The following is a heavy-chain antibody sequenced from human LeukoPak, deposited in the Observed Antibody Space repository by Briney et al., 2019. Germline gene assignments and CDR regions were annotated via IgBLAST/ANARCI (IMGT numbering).Heavy chain of an antibody. J-gene: IGHJ4*02. CDR1: GGSISSSAW. Sequence: SETLSLTCAVSGGSISSSAWCSWVRQPPGKGLEWIGEVYHSGSTNYNSFLKSRVTISLDKSKNQYSLKLTSATAADTAVYYCARDLGSSWFEPLDYWGQGILVIVSS. CDR2: VYHSGST. D-gene: IGHD6-13*01. V-gene: IGHV4-4*02. CDR3: ARDLGSSWFEPLDY.